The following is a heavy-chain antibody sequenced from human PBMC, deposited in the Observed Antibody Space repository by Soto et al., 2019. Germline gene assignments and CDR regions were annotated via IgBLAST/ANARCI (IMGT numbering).Heavy chain of an antibody. J-gene: IGHJ4*02. CDR1: GFTFSNYW. Sequence: EVQLVESGGGLVQPGGSLRLSCAASGFTFSNYWMHWVRQAPGKGLVWVSRISSDETSISYVDSVKGRFTISRDNARNTLYLQMNSLRAEDTAVYYCARYRYGDIDYWGQGTLVTVSS. V-gene: IGHV3-74*01. CDR2: ISSDETSI. CDR3: ARYRYGDIDY. D-gene: IGHD4-17*01.